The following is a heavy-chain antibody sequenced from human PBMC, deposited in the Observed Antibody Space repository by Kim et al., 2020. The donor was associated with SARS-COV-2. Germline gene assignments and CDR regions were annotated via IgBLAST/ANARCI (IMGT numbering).Heavy chain of an antibody. V-gene: IGHV1-69*13. J-gene: IGHJ6*02. CDR2: FISMFGTA. D-gene: IGHD3-10*01. CDR1: GGTSSSYA. CDR3: ARGSGSGTYYRYYLMDV. Sequence: SVKVSCKASGGTSSSYAVNWVRQAPGQGLEWMGGFISMFGTAKYAQKFQGRVTITADESTSTVNMELSSLTSEDTAVYYCARGSGSGTYYRYYLMDVWGQGTAVTVSS.